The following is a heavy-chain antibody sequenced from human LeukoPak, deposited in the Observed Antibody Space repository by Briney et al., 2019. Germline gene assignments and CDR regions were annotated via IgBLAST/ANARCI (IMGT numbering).Heavy chain of an antibody. CDR1: GGTFSSYA. CDR3: ARGDYDFWSGYGKFDP. CDR2: IIPIFGTA. D-gene: IGHD3-3*01. Sequence: SAKVSCKASGGTFSSYAISWVRQAPGQGLEWMGGIIPIFGTANYAQKFQGRVTITADESTSTAYMELSSLRSEDTAVYYCARGDYDFWSGYGKFDPWGQGTLVTVSS. V-gene: IGHV1-69*13. J-gene: IGHJ5*02.